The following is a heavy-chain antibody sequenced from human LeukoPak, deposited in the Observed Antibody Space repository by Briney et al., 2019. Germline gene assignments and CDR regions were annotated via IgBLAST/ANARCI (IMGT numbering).Heavy chain of an antibody. J-gene: IGHJ4*02. CDR3: ARVLYISGWPYFYY. D-gene: IGHD6-19*01. Sequence: SETVSLTCAVCGGSISSSNWWSWVRQPPGKGVEWIGEIYHSGSTNYNPSLKSRVTISVDKSKNQFSLKLTSVTAADTAVYYCARVLYISGWPYFYYWGQGTLVTVSS. V-gene: IGHV4-4*02. CDR1: GGSISSSNW. CDR2: IYHSGST.